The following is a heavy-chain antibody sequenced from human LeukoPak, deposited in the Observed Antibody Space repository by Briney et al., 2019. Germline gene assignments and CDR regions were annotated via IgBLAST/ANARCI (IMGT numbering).Heavy chain of an antibody. CDR2: STDI. V-gene: IGHV3-23*01. CDR3: AKDATPGNAIWDYFGK. CDR1: GFTFNICA. Sequence: PGGSLTLSCAASGFTFNICAMSWLRQAPGKGLEWVSGSTDIYYADSVKGRFTVSRDNSKNTLYLQLNNLRAEDSAVYYCAKDATPGNAIWDYFGKWGQGTLVTVSS. J-gene: IGHJ4*02. D-gene: IGHD1-1*01.